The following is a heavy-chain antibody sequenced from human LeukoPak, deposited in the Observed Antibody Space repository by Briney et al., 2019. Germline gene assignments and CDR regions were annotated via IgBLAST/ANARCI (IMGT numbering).Heavy chain of an antibody. Sequence: GSLRLSCAASGFTFSGYSMNWVRQAPGKGLEWVSSISSSSSYIYYADSVKGRFTISRDNAKNSLYLQMNSLRAEDTAVYYCARARYFDWLIVDYWGQGTLVTVSS. CDR2: ISSSSSYI. V-gene: IGHV3-21*01. D-gene: IGHD3-9*01. CDR1: GFTFSGYS. CDR3: ARARYFDWLIVDY. J-gene: IGHJ4*02.